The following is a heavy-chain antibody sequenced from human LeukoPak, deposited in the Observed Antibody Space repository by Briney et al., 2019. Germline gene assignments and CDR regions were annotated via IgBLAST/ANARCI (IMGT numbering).Heavy chain of an antibody. CDR2: IFSGGST. Sequence: GGSLTLSCAASGFTVSSNYRGWDRQAPGKGLEWVSVIFSGGSTYYADSVKGRFTITRDNSKNTLYLQVNSLRAEDTAVYYCARVYYDFWSGTNNWFDPWGQGTLVTVSS. CDR1: GFTVSSNY. V-gene: IGHV3-66*01. J-gene: IGHJ5*02. D-gene: IGHD3-3*01. CDR3: ARVYYDFWSGTNNWFDP.